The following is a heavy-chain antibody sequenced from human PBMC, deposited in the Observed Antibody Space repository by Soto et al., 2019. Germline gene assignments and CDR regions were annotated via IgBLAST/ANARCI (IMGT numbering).Heavy chain of an antibody. CDR1: GYSFTSYW. J-gene: IGHJ6*02. CDR3: ARYCSSTSCLDDYYYGMDV. V-gene: IGHV5-10-1*03. CDR2: IDPSDSYT. Sequence: EVQLVQSGAEVKKPGDSLRISCKGSGYSFTSYWISWVRQMPGKGLEWMGRIDPSDSYTNYSPSFQGHVTISADKSIITAYLQWSSLKASDTAMYYCARYCSSTSCLDDYYYGMDVWGQGTTVTVS. D-gene: IGHD2-2*01.